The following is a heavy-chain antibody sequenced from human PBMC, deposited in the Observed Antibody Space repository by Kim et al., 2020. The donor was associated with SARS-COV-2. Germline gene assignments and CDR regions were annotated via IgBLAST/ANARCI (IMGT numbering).Heavy chain of an antibody. CDR1: GGSISSSSYY. J-gene: IGHJ6*02. D-gene: IGHD3-3*01. V-gene: IGHV4-39*07. CDR2: IYYSGST. Sequence: SETLSLTCTVSGGSISSSSYYWGWIRQPPGKGLEWIGSIYYSGSTYYNPSLKSRVTISVDTSKNQFSLKLSSVTAADTAVYYCARAGYYDFWSGYKNYYYYYGMDVWGQGTTVTVSS. CDR3: ARAGYYDFWSGYKNYYYYYGMDV.